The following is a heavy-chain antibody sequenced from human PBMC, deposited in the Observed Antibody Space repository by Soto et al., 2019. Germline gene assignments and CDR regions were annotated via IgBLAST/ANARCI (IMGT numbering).Heavy chain of an antibody. Sequence: ASVKVSCKASGYTFTSYAMHWVRQAPGQRLEWMGWINAGNGNTKYSQKFQGRVTITRDTSASTAYMELSSLRSEDTAVYYCARPLGYCSSTSCYDAFDIWGQGTMVTVSS. CDR1: GYTFTSYA. V-gene: IGHV1-3*01. CDR3: ARPLGYCSSTSCYDAFDI. D-gene: IGHD2-2*01. CDR2: INAGNGNT. J-gene: IGHJ3*02.